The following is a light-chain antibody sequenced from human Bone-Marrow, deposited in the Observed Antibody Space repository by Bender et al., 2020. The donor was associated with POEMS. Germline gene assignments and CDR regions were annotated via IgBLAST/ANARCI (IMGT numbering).Light chain of an antibody. Sequence: QSALTQPPSASGSPGQSVTISCTGTSSDVGGYKYVSWYQHHPGKAPKVMIYEVSKRPSGVPDRFSGSKSGNTASLTISGLQAEDAADYYCVSYTSSGTLYVFGGGTKVTVL. CDR3: VSYTSSGTLYV. CDR2: EVS. J-gene: IGLJ1*01. V-gene: IGLV2-8*01. CDR1: SSDVGGYKY.